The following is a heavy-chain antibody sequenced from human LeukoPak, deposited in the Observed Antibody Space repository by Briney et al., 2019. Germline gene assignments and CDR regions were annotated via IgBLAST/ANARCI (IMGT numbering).Heavy chain of an antibody. V-gene: IGHV4-30-2*01. J-gene: IGHJ6*04. D-gene: IGHD6-19*01. CDR2: INHSGST. CDR3: ARSSGRGV. CDR1: GGSISSGGYY. Sequence: SQTLSPTCTVSGGSISSGGYYWSWIRQPPGKGLEWIGEINHSGSTNYNPSLKSRVTISVDTSKNQFSLKLSSVTAADTAVYYCARSSGRGVWGKGTTVTVSS.